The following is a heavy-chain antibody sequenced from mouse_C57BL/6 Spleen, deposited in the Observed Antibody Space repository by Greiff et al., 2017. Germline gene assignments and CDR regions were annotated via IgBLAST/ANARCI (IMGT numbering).Heavy chain of an antibody. V-gene: IGHV1-4*01. CDR3: SSGGKGHYAMDY. Sequence: QVQLKQSGAELARPGASVKMSCKASGYTFTSYTMHWVKQRPGQGLEWIGYINPSSGYTKYNQKFKDKATLTADKSYRTAYMQLSSLTSEDSAVXYCSSGGKGHYAMDYWGQGTSVTVSS. CDR1: GYTFTSYT. J-gene: IGHJ4*01. CDR2: INPSSGYT.